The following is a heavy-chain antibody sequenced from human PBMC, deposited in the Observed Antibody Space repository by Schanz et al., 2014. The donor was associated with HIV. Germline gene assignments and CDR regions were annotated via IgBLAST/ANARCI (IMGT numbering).Heavy chain of an antibody. V-gene: IGHV1-69*06. CDR3: ATSTPYYYDPDALDI. Sequence: QVQLVQSGAEVKKPGASVRVSCKASGYSFTGYYMNWVRQAPGQGPQWMGGLVPISTTANYAQTFQGRVTLTADKSTNTAYMELSRLHSEDTAIYYCATSTPYYYDPDALDIWGQGTMVIVSS. D-gene: IGHD3-22*01. J-gene: IGHJ3*02. CDR2: LVPISTTA. CDR1: GYSFTGYY.